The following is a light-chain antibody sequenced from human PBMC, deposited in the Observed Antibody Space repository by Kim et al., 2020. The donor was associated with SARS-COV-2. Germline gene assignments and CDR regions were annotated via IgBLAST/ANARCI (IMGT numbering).Light chain of an antibody. CDR1: SGNIASNF. CDR2: EDE. J-gene: IGLJ2*01. CDR3: QSYDSNNHGV. Sequence: VPISCARSSGNIASNFVQWYRQRPGSSPTTVIYEDERRPSGVPDRFSGSIDKSSNSASLTISGLKAEDEADYYCQSYDSNNHGVFGGGTQLTVL. V-gene: IGLV6-57*01.